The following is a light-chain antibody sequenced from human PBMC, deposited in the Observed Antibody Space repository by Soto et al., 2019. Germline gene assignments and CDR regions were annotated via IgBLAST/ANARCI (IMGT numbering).Light chain of an antibody. CDR3: SSYTSSSTYV. CDR1: RSEGGDYNY. J-gene: IGLJ1*01. V-gene: IGLV2-14*01. CDR2: EVN. Sequence: QSALTEPAYVSGSPGQSIGIYWTGARSEGGDYNYVSWYQHHPGKPPKLFIYEVNHQPSAVSDRFSGSKSDNVASLTISWLQAEDEADYYCSSYTSSSTYVFGTGTKLTVL.